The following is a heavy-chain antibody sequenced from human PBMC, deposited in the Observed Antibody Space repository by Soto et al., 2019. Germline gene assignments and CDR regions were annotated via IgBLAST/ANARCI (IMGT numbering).Heavy chain of an antibody. CDR2: INHSGST. J-gene: IGHJ4*02. D-gene: IGHD3-3*01. CDR1: GGSFSGYY. V-gene: IGHV4-34*01. CDR3: ARGERSRFSVY. Sequence: SSETLSLTCAVYGGSFSGYYWSWIRQPPGKGLEWIGEINHSGSTNYNPSLKSRVTISVDTSKNQFSLKLSSVTAADTAVYYCARGERSRFSVYWGQGTLVTVSS.